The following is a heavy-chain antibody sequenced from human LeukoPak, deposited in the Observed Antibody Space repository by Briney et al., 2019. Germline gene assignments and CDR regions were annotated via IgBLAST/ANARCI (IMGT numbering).Heavy chain of an antibody. V-gene: IGHV4-4*02. CDR2: IYHSGST. J-gene: IGHJ4*02. CDR1: GGSISSSNL. CDR3: ASEEMKDTMVRGVIMI. Sequence: SETLSLTCAVSGGSISSSNLWRWVRQPPGKGLEWIGEIYHSGSTNYNPSLKSRVTISVDKSKNQFSLKLSSVTAADTAVYYCASEEMKDTMVRGVIMIWGQGTLVTVSS. D-gene: IGHD3-10*01.